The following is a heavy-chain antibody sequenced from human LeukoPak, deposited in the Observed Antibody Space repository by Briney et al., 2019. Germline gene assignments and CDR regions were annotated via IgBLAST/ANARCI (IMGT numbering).Heavy chain of an antibody. D-gene: IGHD3-22*01. J-gene: IGHJ4*02. CDR3: ARSRNYYDRALDY. V-gene: IGHV1-69*04. Sequence: ASVKVSCKASGGTFSSYAISWVRQAPGQGLEWMGRIIPIFGIANYAQKFQGRVTITADKSTSTAYMELSSLRSEDTAVYYCARSRNYYDRALDYWGQGTLVTVSS. CDR2: IIPIFGIA. CDR1: GGTFSSYA.